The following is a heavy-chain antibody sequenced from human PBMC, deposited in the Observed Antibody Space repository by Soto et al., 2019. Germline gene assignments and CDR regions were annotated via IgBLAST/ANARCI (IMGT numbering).Heavy chain of an antibody. CDR1: GFTFDDYA. CDR3: AKDDSSGWQYWYCDL. V-gene: IGHV3-9*01. D-gene: IGHD6-19*01. CDR2: ISWNSGSI. J-gene: IGHJ2*01. Sequence: EVQLVESGGGLVQPGRSLRLSCAASGFTFDDYAMHWVRQAPGKGLEWVSGISWNSGSIGYADSVKGRFTISRDNAKNSLDLQMNSLRAEDTALYYFAKDDSSGWQYWYCDLWGRGTLVTVSS.